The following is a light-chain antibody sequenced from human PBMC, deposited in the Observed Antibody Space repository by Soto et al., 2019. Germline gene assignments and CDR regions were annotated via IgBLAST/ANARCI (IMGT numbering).Light chain of an antibody. CDR2: EVN. CDR3: GAHAGSNTWV. CDR1: SGDIGAYNY. V-gene: IGLV2-8*01. J-gene: IGLJ3*02. Sequence: QSALTQSPSASASPGQSVTISCTGSSGDIGAYNYVSWYQQHPGKAPKLIIYEVNKRPSVVPDRFSGSKSGITASLTVSGLQADDEADYFCGAHAGSNTWVFGGGTKVTVL.